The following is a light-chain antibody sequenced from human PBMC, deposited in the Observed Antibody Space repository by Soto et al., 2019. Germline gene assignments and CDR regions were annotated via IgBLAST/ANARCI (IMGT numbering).Light chain of an antibody. J-gene: IGKJ3*01. Sequence: EIVLTQSPGTMSVSPGERITLSCRASQSVSSNFLACHQQKPGHAPRLLIYGASSRAGGIPDRFRGSGSGTDFTLTIYSLEPEDFAVYYCQQYGSAPFTFGPGTKVDVK. CDR3: QQYGSAPFT. CDR2: GAS. V-gene: IGKV3-20*01. CDR1: QSVSSNF.